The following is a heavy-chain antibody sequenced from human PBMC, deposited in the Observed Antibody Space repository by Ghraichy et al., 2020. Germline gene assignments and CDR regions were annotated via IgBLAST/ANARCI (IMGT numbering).Heavy chain of an antibody. Sequence: SETLSLTCIVSGDSISSYSWSWIRQLAGKGLEWIGRISNTGSTTYNPSLKSRVTMSLDTSKNQCSLKLSSVTAADTAVFYCARDSNCGGGDCRLGAFNIWGQGTIVAVSS. V-gene: IGHV4-4*07. J-gene: IGHJ3*02. D-gene: IGHD2-21*02. CDR2: ISNTGST. CDR1: GDSISSYS. CDR3: ARDSNCGGGDCRLGAFNI.